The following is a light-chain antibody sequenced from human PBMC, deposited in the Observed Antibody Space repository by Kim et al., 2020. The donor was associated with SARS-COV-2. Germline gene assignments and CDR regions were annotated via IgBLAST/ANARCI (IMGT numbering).Light chain of an antibody. Sequence: SPGERATLSCRASQSVSNHLAWYQQQPGRQPRLLINDASNSTTSIPVRFSGSGSATEFTLTISSLEPEDFSAYYCQQRNNRPRWTFGPGTKVDIK. CDR3: QQRNNRPRWT. CDR1: QSVSNH. J-gene: IGKJ3*01. CDR2: DAS. V-gene: IGKV3-11*01.